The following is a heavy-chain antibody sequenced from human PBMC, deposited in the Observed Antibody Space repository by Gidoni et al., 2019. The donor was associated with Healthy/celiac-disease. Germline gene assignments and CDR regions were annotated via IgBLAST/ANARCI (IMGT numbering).Heavy chain of an antibody. V-gene: IGHV1-46*01. Sequence: QVQLVQSGAEVKKPGASLKVSCKASGYTFTSYYMHWVRQAPGQGLEWMGIINPSGGSTSYAQKFQGRVTMTRDTSTSTVYMELSSLRSEDTAVYYCARGYSSSWSGNYGMDVWGQGTTVTVSS. CDR2: INPSGGST. CDR1: GYTFTSYY. D-gene: IGHD6-13*01. CDR3: ARGYSSSWSGNYGMDV. J-gene: IGHJ6*02.